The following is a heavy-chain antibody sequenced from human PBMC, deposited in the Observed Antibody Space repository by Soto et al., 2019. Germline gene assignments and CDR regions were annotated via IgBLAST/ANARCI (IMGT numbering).Heavy chain of an antibody. CDR2: IIPIFGTA. D-gene: IGHD3-10*01. CDR3: AKAGARQGDYYYGMDV. V-gene: IGHV1-69*12. J-gene: IGHJ6*02. Sequence: QVQLVQSGAEVKKPGSSVKVSCKASGGTVSSYAISWVRQAPGQGLEWLGGIIPIFGTAAYAQKFQGRVTITADESTSTAYMERSSLRSEDTAVYYCAKAGARQGDYYYGMDVWGQGTTVTVSS. CDR1: GGTVSSYA.